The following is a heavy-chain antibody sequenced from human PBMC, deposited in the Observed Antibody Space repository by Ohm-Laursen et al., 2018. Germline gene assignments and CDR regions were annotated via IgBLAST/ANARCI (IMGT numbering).Heavy chain of an antibody. CDR2: ISAYNGNT. V-gene: IGHV1-18*01. Sequence: ASVTAFCQASGYTFTSSGISWARQAPGHWLEWMGWISAYNGNTHYAQKLQGRVTMTTDTSTSTAYMELRSLRSDDTAVYYCARSGYDWRHYYYYYGMDVWGQGTTVTVS. J-gene: IGHJ6*02. CDR3: ARSGYDWRHYYYYYGMDV. CDR1: GYTFTSSG. D-gene: IGHD5-12*01.